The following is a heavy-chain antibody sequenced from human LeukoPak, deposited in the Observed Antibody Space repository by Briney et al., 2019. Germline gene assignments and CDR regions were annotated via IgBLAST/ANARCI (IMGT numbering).Heavy chain of an antibody. CDR1: GFTFSNYS. J-gene: IGHJ4*02. CDR2: ISSSTTYI. Sequence: GGSLRLSCAASGFTFSNYSMNWVRQAPGKGLEWVSSISSSTTYIYYAGSVKGRFTISRDNAKNSLYLQLNSLRAEDTAVYYCTRISVVSTFRSPKYYFDYWGQGTLVTVSS. D-gene: IGHD2/OR15-2a*01. CDR3: TRISVVSTFRSPKYYFDY. V-gene: IGHV3-21*01.